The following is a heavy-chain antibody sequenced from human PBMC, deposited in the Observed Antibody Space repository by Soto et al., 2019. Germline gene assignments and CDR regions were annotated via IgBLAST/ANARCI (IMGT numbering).Heavy chain of an antibody. CDR2: IYYSGST. Sequence: SETLSLTCTVSGGSISSGGYYWSWIRQHPGKGLEWIGYIYYSGSTYYNPSLKSRVTISVDTSKNQFSLNLSSVTAADTAVYYCARAGLYYDSSGYYNPRPFVYWGQGTLVTVSS. V-gene: IGHV4-31*03. CDR1: GGSISSGGYY. D-gene: IGHD3-22*01. CDR3: ARAGLYYDSSGYYNPRPFVY. J-gene: IGHJ4*02.